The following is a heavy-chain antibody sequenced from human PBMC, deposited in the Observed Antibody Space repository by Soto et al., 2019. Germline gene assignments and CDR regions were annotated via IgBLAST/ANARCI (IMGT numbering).Heavy chain of an antibody. J-gene: IGHJ4*02. V-gene: IGHV4-30-4*08. D-gene: IGHD5-18*01. CDR1: GGSISSGGYY. CDR2: IYYSGST. CDR3: ATESGSTYGYFDH. Sequence: PSETLSLTCTVSGGSISSGGYYWSWIRQHPGKGLEWIGYIYYSGSTGYNPSLKARLSMSVDRSKNQFTLRLTSVTAADTAVYFCATESGSTYGYFDHWGQGTQVTVSS.